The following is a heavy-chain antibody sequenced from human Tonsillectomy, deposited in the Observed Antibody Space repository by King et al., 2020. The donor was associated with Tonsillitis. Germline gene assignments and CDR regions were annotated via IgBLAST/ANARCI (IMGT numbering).Heavy chain of an antibody. V-gene: IGHV3-33*01. CDR2: ISHDGSNK. CDR1: GFTFSSYG. D-gene: IGHD3-22*01. CDR3: ARDHSPYYYYSDSSAYYYYYYMDV. J-gene: IGHJ6*03. Sequence: VQLVESGGGVVRPGGSLRLSCVASGFTFSSYGMNWVRQAPGKGLEWVAVISHDGSNKYYADSVKGRFNVSRDNSKNTLYLHMSSLRAEDTAVYYCARDHSPYYYYSDSSAYYYYYYMDVWGTGPTVTVSS.